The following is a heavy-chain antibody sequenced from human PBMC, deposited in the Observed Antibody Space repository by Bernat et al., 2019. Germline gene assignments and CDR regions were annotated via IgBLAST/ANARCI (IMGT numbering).Heavy chain of an antibody. D-gene: IGHD4-23*01. J-gene: IGHJ2*01. Sequence: EVQLVESGGVVVQPGGSLRLSCAASGFTFDDYTMHWVRQAPGKGLEWVSLISWDGGSTYYADSVKGRFTICRDNSKNSLYLQMNSLRTEDTALYYCAKGAYGGNSVTFDLWGRGTLVTVSS. V-gene: IGHV3-43*01. CDR3: AKGAYGGNSVTFDL. CDR1: GFTFDDYT. CDR2: ISWDGGST.